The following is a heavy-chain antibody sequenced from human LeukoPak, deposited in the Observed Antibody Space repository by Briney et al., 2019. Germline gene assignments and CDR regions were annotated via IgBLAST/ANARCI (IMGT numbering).Heavy chain of an antibody. CDR3: APLPYSSGPNWFDP. V-gene: IGHV3-21*01. Sequence: PGGSLRLSCAASGFTFSSYSMNWVRQAPGKGLEWVSSISSSSSYICYADSVKGRFTISRDNAKNSLYLQMNSLRAEDTAVYYCAPLPYSSGPNWFDPWGQGTLVTVSS. CDR1: GFTFSSYS. CDR2: ISSSSSYI. D-gene: IGHD6-19*01. J-gene: IGHJ5*02.